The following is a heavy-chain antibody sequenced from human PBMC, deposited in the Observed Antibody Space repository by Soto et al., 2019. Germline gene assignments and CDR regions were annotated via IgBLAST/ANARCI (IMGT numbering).Heavy chain of an antibody. V-gene: IGHV4-39*01. Sequence: SETLSLTCTVAGGSISSSSYYWGWIRQPPGKGLEWIGSIYYSGSTYYNPSLKSRVTIFVDTSKNQFSLKLSSVTAADTAVYYCVGLRGLTTVITNWYFDLWGRGTLGTVSS. J-gene: IGHJ2*01. D-gene: IGHD4-17*01. CDR2: IYYSGST. CDR1: GGSISSSSYY. CDR3: VGLRGLTTVITNWYFDL.